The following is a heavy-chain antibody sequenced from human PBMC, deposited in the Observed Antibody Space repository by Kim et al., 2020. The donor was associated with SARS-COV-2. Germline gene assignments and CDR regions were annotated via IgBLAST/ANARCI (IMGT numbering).Heavy chain of an antibody. CDR2: INPNSGAT. J-gene: IGHJ6*02. CDR1: GDTFSGFY. CDR3: ARDQGGLDV. V-gene: IGHV1-2*02. Sequence: ASVKVSCKASGDTFSGFYMHWVRQAPGQGLEWMGWINPNSGATNYAQKFQDRITLTRDTSISTGYMELNRLTSDDTVVYYCARDQGGLDVWGQGTTVTVSS.